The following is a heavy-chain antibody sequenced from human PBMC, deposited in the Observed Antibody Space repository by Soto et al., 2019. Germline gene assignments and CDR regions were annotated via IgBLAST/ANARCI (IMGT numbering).Heavy chain of an antibody. D-gene: IGHD4-17*01. CDR2: IGTAGDT. CDR3: AGSTVTTIGSDAFDI. CDR1: GFTFSSYD. J-gene: IGHJ3*02. Sequence: EVQLVESGGGLVQPGGSLRLSCAASGFTFSSYDMHWVRQATGKGLEWVSAIGTAGDTYYPGSVKGRFTISRENAMNSLYLQMNSLRAGDTAVYYCAGSTVTTIGSDAFDIWGQGTMVTVSS. V-gene: IGHV3-13*01.